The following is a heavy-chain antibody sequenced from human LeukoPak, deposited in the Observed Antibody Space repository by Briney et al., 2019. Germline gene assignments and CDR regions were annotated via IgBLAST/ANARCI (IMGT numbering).Heavy chain of an antibody. J-gene: IGHJ3*02. V-gene: IGHV3-30*04. CDR1: GFTFSSYA. Sequence: GRSLRLSCAASGFTFSSYAMHWVRQAPGKGLEWVAVISYDGSNKYYADSVKGRFTISRDNSKNTLYLQMNSLRAEDTAVYYCARVQWLVGAFDIWGQGTMVTVSS. D-gene: IGHD6-19*01. CDR2: ISYDGSNK. CDR3: ARVQWLVGAFDI.